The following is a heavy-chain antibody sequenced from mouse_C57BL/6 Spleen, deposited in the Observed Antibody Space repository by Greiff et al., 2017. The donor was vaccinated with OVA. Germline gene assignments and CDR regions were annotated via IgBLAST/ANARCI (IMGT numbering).Heavy chain of an antibody. Sequence: QVQLQQPGAELVKPGASVKLSCKASGYTFTSYWMHWVKQRPGQGLEWIGMIHPNSGSTNYNEKFKSKATLTVDKSSSTAYMQLSSLTSEDSAVYYCARRGPLTGTDYWGQGTTLTVSS. V-gene: IGHV1-64*01. J-gene: IGHJ2*01. CDR3: ARRGPLTGTDY. D-gene: IGHD4-1*01. CDR2: IHPNSGST. CDR1: GYTFTSYW.